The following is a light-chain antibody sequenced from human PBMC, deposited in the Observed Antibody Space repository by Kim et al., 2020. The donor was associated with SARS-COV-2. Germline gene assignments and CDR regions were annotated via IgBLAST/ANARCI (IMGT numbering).Light chain of an antibody. CDR2: QAS. V-gene: IGKV1-5*03. Sequence: DIQMTQSPSTLSAFVGDRVTMTCRASQSVDGWLACYQQKPGKAPRLLIYQASKLASGVPSRFSGSGSGTDFTLTVSNLQSDDSAVYYCKQYETYWTFGPGTKVDIK. CDR1: QSVDGW. CDR3: KQYETYWT. J-gene: IGKJ1*01.